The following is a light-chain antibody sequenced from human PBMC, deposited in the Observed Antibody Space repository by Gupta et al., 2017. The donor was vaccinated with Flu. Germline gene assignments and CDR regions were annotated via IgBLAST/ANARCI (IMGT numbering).Light chain of an antibody. Sequence: NFMLTQPQSVSESPGKTVTISCTRSSGSIASNYVHWYQRLPFSAPTILMYEDKQRLSEVPDRFSASIDSSSTSASPTISQRKSEDDDYYYCQSYESNSWVFGGGTKLTVL. CDR3: QSYESNSWV. CDR1: SGSIASNY. V-gene: IGLV6-57*04. CDR2: EDK. J-gene: IGLJ3*02.